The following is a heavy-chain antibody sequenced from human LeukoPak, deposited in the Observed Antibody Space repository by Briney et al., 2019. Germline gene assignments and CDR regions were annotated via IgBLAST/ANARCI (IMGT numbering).Heavy chain of an antibody. Sequence: PSETLSLTCTVSGGSVSSGSYYWSWIRQPPGKGLEWIGYIYYSGSTNYNPSLKSRVTISVDTSKNQFSLKLSSVTAADTAVYYCAREGGQLWYEYGMDVWGQGTTVTVSS. CDR1: GGSVSSGSYY. V-gene: IGHV4-61*01. J-gene: IGHJ6*02. CDR2: IYYSGST. CDR3: AREGGQLWYEYGMDV. D-gene: IGHD5-18*01.